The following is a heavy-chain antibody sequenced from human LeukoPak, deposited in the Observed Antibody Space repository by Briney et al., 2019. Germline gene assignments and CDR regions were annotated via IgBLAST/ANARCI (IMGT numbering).Heavy chain of an antibody. J-gene: IGHJ4*02. CDR3: AKPYSSAYLGYFDY. D-gene: IGHD3-22*01. Sequence: AGGSLRLSCAASGFTFSSYAMSWVRQAPGKGLGWVSAISGSGGSTYYADSVNGRFTISRDYSKNTLYLQMNSLRAEDTAVYYCAKPYSSAYLGYFDYWGQGTLVTVSS. V-gene: IGHV3-23*01. CDR2: ISGSGGST. CDR1: GFTFSSYA.